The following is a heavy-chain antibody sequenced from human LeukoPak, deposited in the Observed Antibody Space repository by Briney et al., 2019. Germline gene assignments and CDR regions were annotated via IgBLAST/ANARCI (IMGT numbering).Heavy chain of an antibody. V-gene: IGHV7-4-1*02. D-gene: IGHD1-1*01. CDR3: ARDHFGTTGR. J-gene: IGHJ4*02. Sequence: ASVKVSCKASRNTFNRYAINWVRQATGQGLEWMGWINTNTGKPTYAQGFTGRFAFSLDTSVSTAYLQINSLRAEDTAVYYCARDHFGTTGRWGQGTLVTVSS. CDR1: RNTFNRYA. CDR2: INTNTGKP.